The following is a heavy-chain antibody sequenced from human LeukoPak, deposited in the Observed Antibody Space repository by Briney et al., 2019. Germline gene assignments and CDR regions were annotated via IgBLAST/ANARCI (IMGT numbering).Heavy chain of an antibody. Sequence: ASVKVSCKASGYTFTGYYMHWVRQAPGQGLEWMGWINAGNGNTKYSQKFQGRVTITRDTSASTAYMELSSLRSEDTAVYYCARGDYYYDSSGYPERNWFDPWGQGTLVTVSS. CDR2: INAGNGNT. J-gene: IGHJ5*02. D-gene: IGHD3-22*01. V-gene: IGHV1-3*01. CDR3: ARGDYYYDSSGYPERNWFDP. CDR1: GYTFTGYY.